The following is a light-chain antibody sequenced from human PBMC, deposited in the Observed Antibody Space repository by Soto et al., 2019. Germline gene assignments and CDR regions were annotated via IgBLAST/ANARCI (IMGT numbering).Light chain of an antibody. V-gene: IGKV3-11*01. CDR3: QQRSNWPRTWT. Sequence: EIVLTQSPATLSLSPGEIATLSCSASQSVSSYLAWYQQKPGQAPRLLIYDASNRATGIPARFSGSGSGTDFTLTISSLEPEDFAVYYCQQRSNWPRTWTFGQGTKVDIK. CDR1: QSVSSY. CDR2: DAS. J-gene: IGKJ1*01.